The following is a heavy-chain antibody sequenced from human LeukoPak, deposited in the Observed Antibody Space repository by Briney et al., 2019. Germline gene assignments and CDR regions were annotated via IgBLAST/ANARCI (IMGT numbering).Heavy chain of an antibody. D-gene: IGHD6-13*01. CDR1: GFTFNRYN. Sequence: GGSLRLSCAASGFTFNRYNMNWVRRAPGKGLEWVSSISTSSSYIYYADSVKGRFTISRDNSKNTLYLQMNSLRAEDTAVYYCAKAGGSSWVFDYWGQGTLVTVSS. V-gene: IGHV3-21*04. J-gene: IGHJ4*02. CDR3: AKAGGSSWVFDY. CDR2: ISTSSSYI.